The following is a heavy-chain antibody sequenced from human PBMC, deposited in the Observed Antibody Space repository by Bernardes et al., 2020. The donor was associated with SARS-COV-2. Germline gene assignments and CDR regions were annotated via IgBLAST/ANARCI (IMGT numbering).Heavy chain of an antibody. D-gene: IGHD3-10*01. J-gene: IGHJ5*02. CDR1: GGSISSSY. Sequence: SETLSLTCTVSGGSISSSYWSWIRQPPGPGLEWIGYIYYSGSTHYNPSLKSRVTISVDTSKNQFSLKLSSVTAADTAVYYCARGQAYYYGSGSYYGPHWFDPWGQGTLVTGSA. V-gene: IGHV4-59*01. CDR3: ARGQAYYYGSGSYYGPHWFDP. CDR2: IYYSGST.